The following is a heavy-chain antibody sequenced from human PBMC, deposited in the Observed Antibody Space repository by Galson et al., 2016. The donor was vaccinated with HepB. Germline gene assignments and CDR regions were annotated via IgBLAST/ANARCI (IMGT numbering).Heavy chain of an antibody. V-gene: IGHV3-23*01. CDR1: GFTFSSYA. CDR2: ISGSGGST. Sequence: SLRLSCAASGFTFSSYAMSWVRQAPGKGLEWVSAISGSGGSTYYADSVKGRFTISRDNSKNTLYLQMNSLRAEDTAVYSCATEDCSSTSCYGVWVTLMGRVVRSGWFDPWGQGTLVTVSS. D-gene: IGHD2-2*01. J-gene: IGHJ5*02. CDR3: ATEDCSSTSCYGVWVTLMGRVVRSGWFDP.